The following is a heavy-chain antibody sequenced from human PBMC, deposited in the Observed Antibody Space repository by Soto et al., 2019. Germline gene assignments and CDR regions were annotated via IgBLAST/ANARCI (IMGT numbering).Heavy chain of an antibody. V-gene: IGHV3-23*01. CDR1: GFTFNNYA. J-gene: IGHJ4*02. CDR2: ISGSGGST. D-gene: IGHD5-12*01. Sequence: GGSLRLSCAASGFTFNNYAMSWVRQALGEGLDWVSTISGSGGSTYHADSVKGRFTVSRDNSKNTLSLQMNSLRADDTAVYYCAKSRGTYGYDLDFWGQGTLVTVSS. CDR3: AKSRGTYGYDLDF.